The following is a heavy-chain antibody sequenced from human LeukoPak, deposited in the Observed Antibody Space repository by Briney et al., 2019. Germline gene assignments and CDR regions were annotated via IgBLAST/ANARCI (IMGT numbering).Heavy chain of an antibody. D-gene: IGHD3-10*01. J-gene: IGHJ6*02. Sequence: PGGSLRLSCVASGITFSSHWMTWVRQAAGKGLERVANIKQDGSEKYYVDSVKGRFTISRDNAKNSLYLQMNSLRAEDTAVYYCARNLRPGSSYGYYYGMDVWGQGTTVTVSS. CDR3: ARNLRPGSSYGYYYGMDV. CDR2: IKQDGSEK. V-gene: IGHV3-7*01. CDR1: GITFSSHW.